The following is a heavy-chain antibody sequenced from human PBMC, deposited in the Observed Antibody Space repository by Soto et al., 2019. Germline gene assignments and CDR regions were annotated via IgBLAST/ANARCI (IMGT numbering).Heavy chain of an antibody. CDR2: ISYDGSNK. Sequence: GGSLRLSCAASGFTFSSYAMHWVRQAPGKGLEWVAVISYDGSNKYYADSVKGRFTISRDNSKNTLYLQMNSLRAEDTAVYYCARDEDGGSSWARNFDYWGQGTLVTVSS. V-gene: IGHV3-30-3*01. CDR1: GFTFSSYA. D-gene: IGHD6-13*01. J-gene: IGHJ4*02. CDR3: ARDEDGGSSWARNFDY.